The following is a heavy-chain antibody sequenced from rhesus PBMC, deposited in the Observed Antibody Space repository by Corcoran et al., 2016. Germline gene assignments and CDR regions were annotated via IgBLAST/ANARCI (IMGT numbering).Heavy chain of an antibody. V-gene: IGHV4-173*01. CDR2: ICGSGGNT. D-gene: IGHD3-22*01. J-gene: IGHJ5-1*01. CDR1: GGSITSSC. Sequence: QLQLQESGPGLVRPSETLSLTCGVSGGSITSSCWSWIRQPPGKGREWIGRICGSGGNTDYNPSLKGRVTISTDTSKNQCSLKLSSMTAADTALYSCTRTGLIGRGRFDVWGPGVLVTVSS. CDR3: TRTGLIGRGRFDV.